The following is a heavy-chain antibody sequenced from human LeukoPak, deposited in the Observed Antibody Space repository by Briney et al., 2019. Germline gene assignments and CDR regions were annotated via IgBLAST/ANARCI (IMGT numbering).Heavy chain of an antibody. V-gene: IGHV3-11*03. CDR2: ISGSTGYT. J-gene: IGHJ4*02. D-gene: IGHD5-12*01. CDR3: ARTNSGYDSFDY. Sequence: SGGSLRLSCAASGFTFSDYYMSWIRQAPGKGLEWVSYISGSTGYTNYADSVKGRFTISRDSAKNSLFLHMNSLRAEDTAVYYCARTNSGYDSFDYWGQGTLVTVSS. CDR1: GFTFSDYY.